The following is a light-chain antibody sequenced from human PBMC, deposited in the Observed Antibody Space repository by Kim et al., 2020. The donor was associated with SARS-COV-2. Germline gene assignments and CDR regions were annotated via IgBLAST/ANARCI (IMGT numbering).Light chain of an antibody. CDR3: HQYHSPTT. CDR1: QSVSSTS. CDR2: ETS. Sequence: EIVLTQSPDTLSLFPGERATLSCRASQSVSSTSLAWYQQRPGQSPRLVIYETSRRATGIPDRFSGSGSGTDFALTISRLEPEDFAVYHCHQYHSPTTFGQGTKVDIK. J-gene: IGKJ1*01. V-gene: IGKV3-20*01.